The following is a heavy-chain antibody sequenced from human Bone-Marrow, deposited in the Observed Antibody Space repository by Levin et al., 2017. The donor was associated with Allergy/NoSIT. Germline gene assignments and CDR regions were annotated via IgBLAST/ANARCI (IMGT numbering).Heavy chain of an antibody. J-gene: IGHJ5*02. CDR2: IYYSGST. CDR3: ARGGPFHDSAPSWFDP. CDR1: GVPINSGGYY. D-gene: IGHD1-1*01. V-gene: IGHV4-31*03. Sequence: PSETLSLTCSVSGVPINSGGYYWTWMRQHPGKALEWIGYIYYSGSTYYNPSLKSRISMSVDTSNNHLSLSLTSVTAADTAVYYCARGGPFHDSAPSWFDPWGQGTLVTVSS.